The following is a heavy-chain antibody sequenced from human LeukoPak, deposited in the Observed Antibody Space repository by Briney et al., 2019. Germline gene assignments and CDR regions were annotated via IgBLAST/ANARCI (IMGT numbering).Heavy chain of an antibody. Sequence: SVKVSCKASGGTFSSYAISWVRQAPGQGLEWMGRIIPILGIANYAQKFQGRVTITADKSTSTAYMELSSLRSEDTAVYYCASSPSTYYYDSSGPVSRDVWGQWTTVTVSS. J-gene: IGHJ6*02. CDR2: IIPILGIA. D-gene: IGHD3-22*01. V-gene: IGHV1-69*04. CDR3: ASSPSTYYYDSSGPVSRDV. CDR1: GGTFSSYA.